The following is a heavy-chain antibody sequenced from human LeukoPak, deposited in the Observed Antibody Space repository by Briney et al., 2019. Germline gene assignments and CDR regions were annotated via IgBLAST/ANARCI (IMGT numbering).Heavy chain of an antibody. J-gene: IGHJ1*01. D-gene: IGHD2-21*02. CDR2: IYYSGST. Sequence: SETLSLTCTVSGGSISSYYWSWIRQPPGKGLEWIGYIYYSGSTNYSPSLKSRVTISVDTSKNQFSLKLSSVTAADTAVYYCAREESTAFQHWGQGTLVTVSS. V-gene: IGHV4-59*12. CDR3: AREESTAFQH. CDR1: GGSISSYY.